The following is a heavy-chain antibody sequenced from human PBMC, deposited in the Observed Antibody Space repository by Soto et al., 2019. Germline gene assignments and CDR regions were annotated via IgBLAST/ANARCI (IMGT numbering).Heavy chain of an antibody. Sequence: EVQLLESGGGLVQPGGSLRLSCAASGFPFSSYAISWVRQAPGRGLEWVAASTGAGGGTYNLEAVKGLFTVSRDNSKKTVYLQLDGLRAEDTAVYYCAKGHSDYQGDYNYYGMDVWGQGTTVTVSS. CDR3: AKGHSDYQGDYNYYGMDV. J-gene: IGHJ6*02. CDR2: STGAGGGT. CDR1: GFPFSSYA. D-gene: IGHD6-25*01. V-gene: IGHV3-23*01.